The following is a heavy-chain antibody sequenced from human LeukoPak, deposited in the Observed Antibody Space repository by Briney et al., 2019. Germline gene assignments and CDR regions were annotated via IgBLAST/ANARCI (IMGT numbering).Heavy chain of an antibody. CDR3: ARGGGYEPFDY. CDR1: GYTFTSYG. V-gene: IGHV1-2*02. CDR2: INPNSGGT. Sequence: GASVKVSCKASGYTFTSYGISWVRQAPGQGLEWMGWINPNSGGTNYAQKFQGRVTMTRDTSISTAYMELSRLRSDDTAVYYCARGGGYEPFDYWGQGTLVTVSS. J-gene: IGHJ4*02. D-gene: IGHD5-12*01.